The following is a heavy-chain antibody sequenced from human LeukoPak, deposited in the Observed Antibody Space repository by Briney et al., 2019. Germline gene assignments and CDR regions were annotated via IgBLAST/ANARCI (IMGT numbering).Heavy chain of an antibody. V-gene: IGHV3-48*04. CDR3: ARDRRSSGAFDI. Sequence: GGSLRLSCAASGFTVSSYSINWVRQAPGKGLEWISDISSSSSTIYYADSVKGRFTISRDNAKNSLYLRMNSLRAEDTAVYYCARDRRSSGAFDIWGQGTMVTVSS. CDR1: GFTVSSYS. J-gene: IGHJ3*02. CDR2: ISSSSSTI. D-gene: IGHD6-19*01.